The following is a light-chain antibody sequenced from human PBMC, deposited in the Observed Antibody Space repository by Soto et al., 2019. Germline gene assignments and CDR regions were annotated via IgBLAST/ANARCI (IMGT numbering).Light chain of an antibody. J-gene: IGKJ1*01. CDR3: QQYGSSPWT. Sequence: EIVLTQSPGTLSLSPGERATLSCRASQSVSSSYLAWYQQKPGQAPRLLIYGASSRATGIPDRCSGSGSGTDFTLTISSLEPEDFAVYYCQQYGSSPWTFGQGTKVEIK. CDR1: QSVSSSY. V-gene: IGKV3-20*01. CDR2: GAS.